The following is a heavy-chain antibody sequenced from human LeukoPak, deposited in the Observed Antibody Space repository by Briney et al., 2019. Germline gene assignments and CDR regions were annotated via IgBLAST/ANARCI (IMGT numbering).Heavy chain of an antibody. V-gene: IGHV1-18*01. CDR2: ISAYNGNT. CDR3: ARFRAGVGEPYGDY. CDR1: GYTFTTYG. D-gene: IGHD3-10*01. Sequence: ASVKVSCKASGYTFTTYGISWVRQAPGQGLEWMGCISAYNGNTNYAQKLQGRVTMTTDTSTSTAYMELRSLRSDDTAVYYCARFRAGVGEPYGDYWGQGTLVTVSS. J-gene: IGHJ4*02.